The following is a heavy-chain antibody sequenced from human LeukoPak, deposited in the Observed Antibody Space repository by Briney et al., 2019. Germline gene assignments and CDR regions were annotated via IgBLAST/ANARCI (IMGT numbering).Heavy chain of an antibody. Sequence: GGSLRLSCAASGFTFSSYSMNWVRQAPRKGLEWVSYISSSSSTIYYADSVKGRFTISRDNAKNSLYLQMNSLRAEDAAVYYCARAGGLQGDSFDYWGQGTLVTVSS. V-gene: IGHV3-48*04. D-gene: IGHD5-24*01. CDR2: ISSSSSTI. CDR3: ARAGGLQGDSFDY. CDR1: GFTFSSYS. J-gene: IGHJ4*02.